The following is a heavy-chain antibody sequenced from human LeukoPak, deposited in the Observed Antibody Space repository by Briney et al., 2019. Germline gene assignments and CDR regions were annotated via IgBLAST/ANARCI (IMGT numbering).Heavy chain of an antibody. Sequence: KSSETLSLTCTVSGGSISSSSYYWGWIRQPPGKGLEWIGSIYYSGSTYYNPSLKSRVTISVDTSKNQFSLKLSSVTAADTAVYYCAKDRMSGYDDLEPLGYYYGMDVWGQGTTVTVSS. J-gene: IGHJ6*02. D-gene: IGHD5-12*01. CDR1: GGSISSSSYY. CDR3: AKDRMSGYDDLEPLGYYYGMDV. CDR2: IYYSGST. V-gene: IGHV4-39*07.